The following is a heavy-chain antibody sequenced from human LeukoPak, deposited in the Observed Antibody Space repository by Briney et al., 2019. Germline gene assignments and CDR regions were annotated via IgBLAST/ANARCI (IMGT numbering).Heavy chain of an antibody. CDR2: ISDDGSNK. Sequence: SLRLSCTASGFTFSTFGMHWVRQAPGKGLDWVAIISDDGSNKYYADSVQGRVTISRDNSKNTLYLQVSSLRAEDTAVYYCAKDSGVVAGPWYFDLWGRGTLVCVSS. CDR3: AKDSGVVAGPWYFDL. V-gene: IGHV3-30*18. J-gene: IGHJ2*01. D-gene: IGHD3-10*01. CDR1: GFTFSTFG.